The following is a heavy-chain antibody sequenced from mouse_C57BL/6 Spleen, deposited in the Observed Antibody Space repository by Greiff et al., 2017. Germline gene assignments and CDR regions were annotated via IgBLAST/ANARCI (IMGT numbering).Heavy chain of an antibody. CDR3: ARRDYYGSSSYYFDY. D-gene: IGHD1-1*01. V-gene: IGHV5-6*02. CDR1: GFTFSSYG. Sequence: DVKLVESGGDLVKPGGSLKLSCAASGFTFSSYGMSWVRPTPDKRLEWVATISSGGSYTSYPDSVKGRFTISRDNAKNTLYLQMSSLKSEDTAMYYCARRDYYGSSSYYFDYWGQGTTLTVSS. J-gene: IGHJ2*01. CDR2: ISSGGSYT.